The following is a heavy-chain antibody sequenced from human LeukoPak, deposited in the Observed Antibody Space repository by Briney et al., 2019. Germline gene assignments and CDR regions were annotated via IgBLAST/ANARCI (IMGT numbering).Heavy chain of an antibody. CDR3: ARGLSSRRITIFGVVTRGGWFDP. D-gene: IGHD3-3*01. J-gene: IGHJ5*02. CDR2: MNPISGNT. Sequence: ASVKVSCKASGYTFTSYDINWVRQATGQGLEWMGWMNPISGNTGYAQKFQGRVTMTRNTSMSTAYMELSSLRSEDTAVYYCARGLSSRRITIFGVVTRGGWFDPWGQGTLVTVSS. CDR1: GYTFTSYD. V-gene: IGHV1-8*01.